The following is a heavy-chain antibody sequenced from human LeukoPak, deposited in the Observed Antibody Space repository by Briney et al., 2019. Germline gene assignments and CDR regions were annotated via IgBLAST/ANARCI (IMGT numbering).Heavy chain of an antibody. CDR1: GCSFSSYA. J-gene: IGHJ4*02. D-gene: IGHD6-19*01. CDR3: ARGQQWLVRN. CDR2: IIPIFGTA. Sequence: ASVKVSCKASGCSFSSYAIRWVRQAPGQGLEWMGGIIPIFGTANYAQKFQGRVTITADKSTSTAYMELSSLRSDDTAVYYCARGQQWLVRNWGQGTLVTVSP. V-gene: IGHV1-69*06.